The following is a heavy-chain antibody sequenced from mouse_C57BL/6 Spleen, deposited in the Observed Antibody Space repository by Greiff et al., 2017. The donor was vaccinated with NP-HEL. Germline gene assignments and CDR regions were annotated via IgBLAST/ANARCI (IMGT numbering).Heavy chain of an antibody. CDR1: GYTFTDYE. V-gene: IGHV1-15*01. CDR2: IDPETGGT. Sequence: VKLMESGAELVRPGASVTLSCKASGYTFTDYEMHWVKQTPVHGLEWIGAIDPETGGTAYNQKFKGKAILTADKSSSTAYMELRSLTSEDSAVYYCTRRDYGSSYYAMDYWGQGTSVTVSS. J-gene: IGHJ4*01. D-gene: IGHD1-1*01. CDR3: TRRDYGSSYYAMDY.